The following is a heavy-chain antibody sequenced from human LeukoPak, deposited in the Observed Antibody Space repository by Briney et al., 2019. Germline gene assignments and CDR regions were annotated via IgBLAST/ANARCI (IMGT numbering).Heavy chain of an antibody. CDR3: ASPIYTDAFDI. V-gene: IGHV3-21*01. Sequence: GGSLRLSCAASGFTFSSYSMNWVRQAPGKGLEWVSSISSSGTYIYYADSLKGRFTISRDNAKDSLYLRMNSLRAEDTALYYCASPIYTDAFDIWGQGTMVTVSS. CDR1: GFTFSSYS. J-gene: IGHJ3*02. D-gene: IGHD2-2*02. CDR2: ISSSGTYI.